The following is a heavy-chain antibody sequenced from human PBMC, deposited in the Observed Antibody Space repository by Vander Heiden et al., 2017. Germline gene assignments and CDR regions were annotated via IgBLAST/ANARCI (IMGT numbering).Heavy chain of an antibody. CDR2: ISSGGSTI. CDR3: ARDHSGYDSREVDYYYGMDV. CDR1: GSTFSTSV. J-gene: IGHJ6*02. D-gene: IGHD5-12*01. V-gene: IGHV3-48*03. Sequence: EVQLVQSGGGLVQPGGSLRLPCAASGSTFSTSVLNWVRQAPGKGMEWVSYISSGGSTIYYADSVKGRFTISRDNAKNSLYLQMNSLRAEDTAVYYCARDHSGYDSREVDYYYGMDVWGQGTTVTVSS.